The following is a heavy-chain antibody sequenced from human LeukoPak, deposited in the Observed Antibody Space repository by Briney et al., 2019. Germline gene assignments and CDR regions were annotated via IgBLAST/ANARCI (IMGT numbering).Heavy chain of an antibody. CDR1: GFTFSSYS. D-gene: IGHD3-22*01. CDR3: AREGNYDDSSGYLFDY. Sequence: GGSLRLSCAASGFTFSSYSMNWVRQAPGKGLEWVSSISSSSSYIYYADSVKGRFTISRDNAKNSLYLQMNSLRAEDTAVYYCAREGNYDDSSGYLFDYWGQGTLVTVSS. CDR2: ISSSSSYI. J-gene: IGHJ4*02. V-gene: IGHV3-21*01.